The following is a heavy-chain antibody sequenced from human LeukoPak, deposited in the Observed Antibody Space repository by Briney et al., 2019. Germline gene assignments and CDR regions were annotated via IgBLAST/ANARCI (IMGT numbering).Heavy chain of an antibody. D-gene: IGHD4-17*01. CDR3: AVTVTGGWWSYYYYGMDV. V-gene: IGHV4-39*07. CDR1: GGSISSSSYY. J-gene: IGHJ6*02. Sequence: SETLSLTCTVSGGSISSSSYYWGWIRQPPGKGLEWIGSIYYSGSTNYNPSLKSRVTISVDTSKNQFSLKLSSVTAADTAVYYCAVTVTGGWWSYYYYGMDVWGQGTTVTVSS. CDR2: IYYSGST.